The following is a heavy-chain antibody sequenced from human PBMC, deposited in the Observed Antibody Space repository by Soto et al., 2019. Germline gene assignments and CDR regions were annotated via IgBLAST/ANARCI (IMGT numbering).Heavy chain of an antibody. J-gene: IGHJ4*02. CDR2: ILTLFGTA. CDR1: GGTFSSHS. V-gene: IGHV1-69*01. Sequence: VQLMQSGAEVKQPGSSVKVSCKASGGTFSSHSINWVRQAPGQGLEWMAGILTLFGTANYAQNFQGRVTITADQSTSTAYMELNSLRSDDTAVYYCAREVGYGDFSAALLDWGQGTLVTVSS. D-gene: IGHD4-17*01. CDR3: AREVGYGDFSAALLD.